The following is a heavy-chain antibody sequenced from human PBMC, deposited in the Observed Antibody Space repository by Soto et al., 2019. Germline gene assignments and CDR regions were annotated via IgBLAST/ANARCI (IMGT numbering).Heavy chain of an antibody. V-gene: IGHV4-31*03. J-gene: IGHJ4*02. CDR3: ASAYCGGDCRFDY. CDR1: GGSINSGGYQ. CDR2: IHYTGTT. D-gene: IGHD2-21*02. Sequence: QVQLQESGPGLVKPSQTLSLTCTVSGGSINSGGYQWNWIRQHPGKGLEWMGYIHYTGTTDYNPSLKSRITKSIDTSKNQFSLKLNSVTAADTAVYYCASAYCGGDCRFDYWGQGTLVTVSS.